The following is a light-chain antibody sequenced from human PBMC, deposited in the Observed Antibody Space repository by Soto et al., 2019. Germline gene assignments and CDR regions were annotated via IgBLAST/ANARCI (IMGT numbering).Light chain of an antibody. Sequence: EIVLTQSPATLSSFPVDRVTLSCRASQAVNTRLARYQPKPGQAPRLLIYLTSNRAAGIPARFSGSGSGTDFTLTISDVEPEDFAVYYCHQRQSWPRTCGQGTKGAIK. CDR1: QAVNTR. V-gene: IGKV3-11*01. CDR2: LTS. CDR3: HQRQSWPRT. J-gene: IGKJ1*01.